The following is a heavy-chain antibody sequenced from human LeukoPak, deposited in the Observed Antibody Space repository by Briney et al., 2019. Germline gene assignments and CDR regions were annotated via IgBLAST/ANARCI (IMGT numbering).Heavy chain of an antibody. CDR2: ISSSSSYI. CDR3: ARVSEPLTEYLYDY. CDR1: GFTFSSCS. V-gene: IGHV3-21*01. D-gene: IGHD2-8*01. J-gene: IGHJ4*02. Sequence: GGSLRLSCAASGFTFSSCSMNWVRQAPGKGLEWVSSISSSSSYIQYADSVKGRFTISRDNAKNSLYLQMNSLRAEDTAVYYCARVSEPLTEYLYDYWGQGTLVTVSS.